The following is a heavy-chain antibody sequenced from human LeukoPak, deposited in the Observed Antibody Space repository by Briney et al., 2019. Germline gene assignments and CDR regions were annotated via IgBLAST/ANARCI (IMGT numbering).Heavy chain of an antibody. CDR2: INHSGST. V-gene: IGHV4-34*01. CDR3: ARGIHFDIVATITSYYYYMDV. CDR1: GGSFSGYY. J-gene: IGHJ6*03. Sequence: PSETLSLTCAVYGGSFSGYYWSWIRQPPGKGLEWIGEINHSGSTNYNPSLKSRVTISVDTSKNQFSLKLSSVTAADTAVYYCARGIHFDIVATITSYYYYMDVWGKGTTVTVSS. D-gene: IGHD5-12*01.